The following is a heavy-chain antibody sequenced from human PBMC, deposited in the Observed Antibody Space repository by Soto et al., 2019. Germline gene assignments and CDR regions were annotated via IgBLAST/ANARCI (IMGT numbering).Heavy chain of an antibody. D-gene: IGHD3-3*01. V-gene: IGHV3-23*01. J-gene: IGHJ2*01. CDR3: VKNTIFGVVTWGQTENWYFDL. CDR2: ISGSGAST. Sequence: EVQLLESGGGLVQPGGSLRLSCAASGFTFSNYAMSWVRQAPGKGLEWVSGISGSGASTYHADSVKGRFTISRDNSKNTHYLQMNSLRAEDTAVYYCVKNTIFGVVTWGQTENWYFDLWGRGTLVSVSS. CDR1: GFTFSNYA.